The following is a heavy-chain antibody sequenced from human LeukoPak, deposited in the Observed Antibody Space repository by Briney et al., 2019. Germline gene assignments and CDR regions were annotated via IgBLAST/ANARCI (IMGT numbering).Heavy chain of an antibody. J-gene: IGHJ4*02. V-gene: IGHV1-3*01. CDR1: GGTFSSYA. Sequence: GASVKVSCKASGGTFSSYAISWVRQAPGQRLEWMGWINAGNGNTKYSQKFQGRVTITRDTSASTAYMELSSLRSEDTAVYYCARDSSSWTYLFDYWGQGTLVTVSS. D-gene: IGHD6-13*01. CDR2: INAGNGNT. CDR3: ARDSSSWTYLFDY.